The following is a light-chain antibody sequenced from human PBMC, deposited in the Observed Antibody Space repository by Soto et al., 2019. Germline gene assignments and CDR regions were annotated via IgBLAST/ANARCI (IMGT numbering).Light chain of an antibody. J-gene: IGKJ4*01. CDR2: DAS. CDR1: QSISSY. CDR3: QHRINWPLT. Sequence: EIVLTQSPATLSLSPGERATLSCRASQSISSYLAWYQQKPGQAPSLLIYDASNRATGIPARFSGSGSGTDVTLTISSLEPEDFAVYYCQHRINWPLTFGGGTKVEIK. V-gene: IGKV3-11*01.